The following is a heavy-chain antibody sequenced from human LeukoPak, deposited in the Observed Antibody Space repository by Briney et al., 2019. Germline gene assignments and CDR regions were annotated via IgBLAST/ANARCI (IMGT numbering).Heavy chain of an antibody. CDR3: VRQGIVVNAFDY. D-gene: IGHD3-22*01. CDR1: GFIFSSYW. Sequence: GGSLRLSCAASGFIFSSYWMHWVRQAPGKGLVWVSRINSDGSSTSYADSVKGRFTISRDNAKNTLYLQMHSLRAEDTAVYYCVRQGIVVNAFDYWGQGTLVTVSS. CDR2: INSDGSST. V-gene: IGHV3-74*01. J-gene: IGHJ4*02.